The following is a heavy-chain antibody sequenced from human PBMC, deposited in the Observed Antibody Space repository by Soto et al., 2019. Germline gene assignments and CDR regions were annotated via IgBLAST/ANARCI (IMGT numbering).Heavy chain of an antibody. Sequence: GESLRLSCAASGFPFSIYAMSWVRQAPGKGLEWDSTNMSNGADTYYPKTMKDRLTISTDHSKNTLYLPLSSQRAEDTAIYFCAKDPNGDYVGAFDSWGQGS. V-gene: IGHV3-23*01. CDR2: NMSNGADT. J-gene: IGHJ4*02. CDR1: GFPFSIYA. D-gene: IGHD4-17*01. CDR3: AKDPNGDYVGAFDS.